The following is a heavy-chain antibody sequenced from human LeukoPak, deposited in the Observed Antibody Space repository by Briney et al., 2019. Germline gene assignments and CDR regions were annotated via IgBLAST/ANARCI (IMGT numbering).Heavy chain of an antibody. J-gene: IGHJ4*02. CDR1: GFTFDDYA. Sequence: GGSLRLSCAASGFTFDDYAMHWVRQAPGKGLEWVSGISWNSGSIGYADSVKGRFTISRDNAKNSLYLQMNSLRAEDTAVYYCATYGVLIWGQGTLVTVSS. CDR2: ISWNSGSI. V-gene: IGHV3-9*01. CDR3: ATYGVLI. D-gene: IGHD4-17*01.